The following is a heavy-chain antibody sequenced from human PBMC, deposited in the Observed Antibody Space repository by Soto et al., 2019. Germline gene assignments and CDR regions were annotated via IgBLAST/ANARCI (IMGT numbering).Heavy chain of an antibody. V-gene: IGHV1-69*02. CDR1: GGTFSIYT. D-gene: IGHD3-16*01. CDR3: ASLEVTTFESYYYYMDV. CDR2: IIPILGIA. Sequence: GASVKVSCKASGGTFSIYTISWVLQAPGQGLEWMGRIIPILGIANYAQKFQGRVTITADKSTSTAYMELSSLRSEDTAVYYCASLEVTTFESYYYYMDVWGKGTTVTVSS. J-gene: IGHJ6*03.